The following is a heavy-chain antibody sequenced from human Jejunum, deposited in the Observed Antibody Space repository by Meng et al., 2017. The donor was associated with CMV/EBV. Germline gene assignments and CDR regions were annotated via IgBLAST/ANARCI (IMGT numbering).Heavy chain of an antibody. CDR2: IHYSEST. V-gene: IGHV4-59*01. CDR3: VRGVSPTEWPLEK. Sequence: VSGGSISSDYWSWVRQSPGKGLEWLGYIHYSESTKYNPSLESRVTMSLDRSRNQFSLRLSSVTAADTAVYFCVRGVSPTEWPLEKWGQGTLVTVSS. J-gene: IGHJ4*02. D-gene: IGHD3-3*01. CDR1: GGSISSDY.